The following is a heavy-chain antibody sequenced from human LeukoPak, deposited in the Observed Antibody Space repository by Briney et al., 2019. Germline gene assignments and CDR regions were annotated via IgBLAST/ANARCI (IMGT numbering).Heavy chain of an antibody. V-gene: IGHV3-48*01. J-gene: IGHJ4*02. CDR3: ASVSWDY. Sequence: QAGGSLRLSCAASGFTFSSYNMNWVRQAPGKGLEWISYITSSSTTIYYADSVKGRFTISRDNARNSLYLQMNSLRAEDTAVYFCASVSWDYWGQGTLVTVSS. D-gene: IGHD5/OR15-5a*01. CDR2: ITSSSTTI. CDR1: GFTFSSYN.